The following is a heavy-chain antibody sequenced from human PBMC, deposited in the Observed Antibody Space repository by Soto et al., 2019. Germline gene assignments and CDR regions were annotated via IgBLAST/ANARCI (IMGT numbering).Heavy chain of an antibody. Sequence: TSETLSLTCTVSGASISSNYWSWIRQTPGKGLEWIGYIYHSGTNYNPSLKSRVFISMDTSKNQFSLKLSSVTAADTAVYYCARSPDYWGQGTLVTVSS. J-gene: IGHJ4*02. V-gene: IGHV4-59*12. CDR3: ARSPDY. CDR2: IYHSGT. CDR1: GASISSNY.